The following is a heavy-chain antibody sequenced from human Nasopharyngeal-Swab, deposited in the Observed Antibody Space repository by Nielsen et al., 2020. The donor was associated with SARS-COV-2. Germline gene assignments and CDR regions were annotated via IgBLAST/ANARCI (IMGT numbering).Heavy chain of an antibody. V-gene: IGHV1-69*13. CDR3: ARSGYSNSDIDY. Sequence: SVQISCKASAGTFSSYAISWVRQAPAQGLEWMGGIIPIFGTADYAQTFQDRVTITADESTSTAYMELSSLRSEDTAVYYCARSGYSNSDIDYWGQGTLVTVSS. D-gene: IGHD6-6*01. CDR2: IIPIFGTA. J-gene: IGHJ4*02. CDR1: AGTFSSYA.